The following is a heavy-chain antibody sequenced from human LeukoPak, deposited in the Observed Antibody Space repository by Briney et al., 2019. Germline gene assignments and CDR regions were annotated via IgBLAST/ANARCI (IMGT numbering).Heavy chain of an antibody. Sequence: SVKVSCKASGGTSSSYAISWVRQTPGQGLEWMGGIIPIFGTANYAQKFQGRVTITADESTSTAYMELSSLRSEDTAVYYCARGERYQLLPIYYYYGMDVWGQGTTVTVSS. CDR2: IIPIFGTA. J-gene: IGHJ6*02. D-gene: IGHD2-2*01. V-gene: IGHV1-69*13. CDR1: GGTSSSYA. CDR3: ARGERYQLLPIYYYYGMDV.